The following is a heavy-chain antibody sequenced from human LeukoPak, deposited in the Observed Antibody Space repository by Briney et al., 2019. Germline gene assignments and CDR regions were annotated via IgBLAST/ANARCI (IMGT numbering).Heavy chain of an antibody. CDR3: ARHFAYSSSSYFDY. D-gene: IGHD6-6*01. Sequence: SETLSLTCSVSGASVSNYYWGWIRQPPGKGLEWIGYVYYTRSTNYNPSLKSRVTMFEDKSKNQFSLRLYSVTVAETAVYYCARHFAYSSSSYFDYWGQGSLVTVSS. CDR2: VYYTRST. J-gene: IGHJ4*02. CDR1: GASVSNYY. V-gene: IGHV4-59*08.